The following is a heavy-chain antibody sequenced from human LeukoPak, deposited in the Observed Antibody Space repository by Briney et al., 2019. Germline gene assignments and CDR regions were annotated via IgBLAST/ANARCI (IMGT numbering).Heavy chain of an antibody. CDR1: GVSISSYY. Sequence: SETLSLTCTVSGVSISSYYWSWIPQPPGKGREWMGYIYYSGSTNYNPSLKSPVTISIDTSKNQFSLKLSSVTAADTAVYYCARFSAYGWFAPWGQGTLVTVSS. D-gene: IGHD5-12*01. CDR2: IYYSGST. CDR3: ARFSAYGWFAP. J-gene: IGHJ5*02. V-gene: IGHV4-59*08.